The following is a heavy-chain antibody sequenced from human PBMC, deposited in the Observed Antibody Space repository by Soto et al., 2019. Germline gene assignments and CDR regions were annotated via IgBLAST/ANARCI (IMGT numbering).Heavy chain of an antibody. CDR1: GFTFGNYG. V-gene: IGHV3-23*01. J-gene: IGHJ4*02. Sequence: GWSLRLSCGTSGFTFGNYGMGWVRQAPGKGLYWVSGISSTGRRTYYADSVKGRFTTSRDNSKNTLYLQMDSLRADDTAVYYCAKGGYSYGNFDYWGQGNLVTLSS. D-gene: IGHD5-18*01. CDR2: ISSTGRRT. CDR3: AKGGYSYGNFDY.